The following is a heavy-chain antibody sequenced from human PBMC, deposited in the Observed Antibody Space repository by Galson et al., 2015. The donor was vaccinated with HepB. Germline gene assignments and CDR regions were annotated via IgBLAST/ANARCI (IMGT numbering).Heavy chain of an antibody. J-gene: IGHJ4*02. V-gene: IGHV3-9*01. D-gene: IGHD3-22*01. CDR3: AKDRVPDSRWPFDL. Sequence: SLRLSCAASGFTFDDYAMHWVRQAPGKGLEWVSGISWNSGSIGYADSVKGRFTISRDNAKNSLYLQMNSLRADDTAVYYCAKDRVPDSRWPFDLWGQGTLVTVST. CDR2: ISWNSGSI. CDR1: GFTFDDYA.